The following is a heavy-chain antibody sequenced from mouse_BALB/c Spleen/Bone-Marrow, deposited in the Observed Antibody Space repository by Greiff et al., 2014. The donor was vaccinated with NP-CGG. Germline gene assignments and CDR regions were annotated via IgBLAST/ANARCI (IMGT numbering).Heavy chain of an antibody. Sequence: EVQVVESGGGLVQPGGSRKLSCSASGFTFSSFGMHWVRQAPEKGLEWVAYISSGSSTIYYADTMKGRFTISRDNPKNTLFLQMTSLSSEDTAMYYCTRSGTLGAMDYWGQGTSVTVSS. D-gene: IGHD3-3*01. J-gene: IGHJ4*01. V-gene: IGHV5-17*02. CDR2: ISSGSSTI. CDR1: GFTFSSFG. CDR3: TRSGTLGAMDY.